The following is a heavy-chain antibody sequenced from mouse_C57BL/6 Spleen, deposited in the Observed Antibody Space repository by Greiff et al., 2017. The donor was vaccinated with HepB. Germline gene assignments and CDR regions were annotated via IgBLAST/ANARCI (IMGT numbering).Heavy chain of an antibody. J-gene: IGHJ1*03. D-gene: IGHD2-4*01. CDR2: ISDGGSYT. CDR3: ARGGYYDYDGWYFDV. CDR1: GFTFSSYA. V-gene: IGHV5-4*03. Sequence: EVKLMESGGGLVKPGGSLKLSCAASGFTFSSYAMSWVRQTPEKRLEWVATISDGGSYTYYPDNVKGRFTISRDNAKNNLYLQLSHLKSEDTAKYYCARGGYYDYDGWYFDVWGTGTTVTVSS.